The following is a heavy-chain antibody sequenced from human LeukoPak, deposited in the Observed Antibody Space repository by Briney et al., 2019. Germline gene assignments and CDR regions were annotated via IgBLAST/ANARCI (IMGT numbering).Heavy chain of an antibody. D-gene: IGHD6-25*01. CDR2: IYQSGNT. CDR3: ARDSFGSSA. V-gene: IGHV4-30-2*01. Sequence: PSETLSLTCTVSGGSISSGGYYWSWIRQPPGAGLEWIGYIYQSGNTHYNPSLKSRVTISVDRSKNQFSLKLSSVTAADTAVYYCARDSFGSSAWGQGTLVTVSS. J-gene: IGHJ5*02. CDR1: GGSISSGGYY.